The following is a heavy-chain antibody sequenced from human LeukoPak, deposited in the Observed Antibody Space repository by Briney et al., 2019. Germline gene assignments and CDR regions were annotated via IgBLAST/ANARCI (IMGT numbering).Heavy chain of an antibody. CDR1: GFTFSSYS. CDR3: ASRARGWPKDAEYFQH. V-gene: IGHV4-59*01. J-gene: IGHJ1*01. D-gene: IGHD5-24*01. Sequence: PGGSLRLSCAASGFTFSSYSMNWVRQPPGKGLEWIGYIYYSGSTNYNPSLKSRVTISVDTSKNQFSLKLSSVTAADTAVYYCASRARGWPKDAEYFQHWGQGTLVTVSS. CDR2: IYYSGST.